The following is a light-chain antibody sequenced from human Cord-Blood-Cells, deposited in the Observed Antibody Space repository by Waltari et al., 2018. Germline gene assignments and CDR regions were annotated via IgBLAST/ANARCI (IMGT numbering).Light chain of an antibody. V-gene: IGKV1-39*01. J-gene: IGKJ2*03. CDR2: AAS. Sequence: IHMTQSPSSLSASVGARVTITCRASQSISSYLNWYQQKPGKAPKLLIYAASSLQSGVPSRFSGSGSGTDFTLTISSLQPEDFATYYCQQSYSTPYSFGQGTKLEIK. CDR1: QSISSY. CDR3: QQSYSTPYS.